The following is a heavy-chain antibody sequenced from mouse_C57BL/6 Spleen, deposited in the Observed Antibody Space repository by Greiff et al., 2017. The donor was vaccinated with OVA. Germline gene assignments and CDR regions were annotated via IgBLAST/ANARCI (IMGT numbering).Heavy chain of an antibody. CDR2: ISSGSSTI. D-gene: IGHD2-4*01. CDR3: ATLNYDYDGRGLDY. CDR1: GFTFSDYG. Sequence: EVKLVESGGGLVKPGGSLKLSCAASGFTFSDYGMHWVRQAPEKGLEWVAYISSGSSTIYYADTVKGRFTISRDNAKNTLFLQMTSLRSEDTAMYYCATLNYDYDGRGLDYWGQGTTLTVSS. J-gene: IGHJ2*01. V-gene: IGHV5-17*01.